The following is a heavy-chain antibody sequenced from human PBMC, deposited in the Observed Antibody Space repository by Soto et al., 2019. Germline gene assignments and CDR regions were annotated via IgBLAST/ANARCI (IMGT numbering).Heavy chain of an antibody. Sequence: SETLSLTCTVSGGSISSGGYYWSWIRQHPGKGLEWIGYIYCSGSTYYNPSLKSRVTISVDTSKNQFSLKLSSVTAADTAVYYCARYPGSLAFDIWGQGTMVTVSS. D-gene: IGHD3-16*02. J-gene: IGHJ3*02. V-gene: IGHV4-31*03. CDR1: GGSISSGGYY. CDR2: IYCSGST. CDR3: ARYPGSLAFDI.